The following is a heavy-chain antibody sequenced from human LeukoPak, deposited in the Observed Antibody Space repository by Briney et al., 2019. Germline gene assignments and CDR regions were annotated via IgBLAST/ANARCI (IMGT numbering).Heavy chain of an antibody. CDR3: ARVYPPGTYYYDSSGYSNDY. J-gene: IGHJ4*02. Sequence: GGSLRLSCTASGFNFSTYWMTWVRQVPGKGLEWVANIKEDGSEIYYVDAVKGRFTISRDNAKNSLYLQMNSLRAEDTAVYYCARVYPPGTYYYDSSGYSNDYWGQGTLVTVSS. V-gene: IGHV3-7*01. CDR2: IKEDGSEI. D-gene: IGHD3-22*01. CDR1: GFNFSTYW.